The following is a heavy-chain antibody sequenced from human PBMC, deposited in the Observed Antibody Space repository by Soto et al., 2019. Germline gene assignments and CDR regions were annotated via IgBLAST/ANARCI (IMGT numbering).Heavy chain of an antibody. V-gene: IGHV3-23*01. D-gene: IGHD1-26*01. J-gene: IGHJ5*02. CDR2: MTASDGST. CDR3: AKSRWELLA. Sequence: GSLRLSCAASGFTFSSYAMSWVRQAPGKGLEWVSSMTASDGSTFYADSVKGRFTISRDNSKNMLYLQMNGLRAEDTAIYYCAKSRWELLAWGQGTLVTVSS. CDR1: GFTFSSYA.